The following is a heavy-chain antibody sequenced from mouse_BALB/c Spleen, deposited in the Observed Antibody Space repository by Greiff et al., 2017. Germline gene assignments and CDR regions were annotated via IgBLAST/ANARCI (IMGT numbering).Heavy chain of an antibody. J-gene: IGHJ4*01. CDR1: GYTFTSYV. D-gene: IGHD2-10*02. V-gene: IGHV1-14*01. Sequence: EVQLQESGPELVKPGASVKMSCKASGYTFTSYVMHWVKQKPGQGLEWIGYINPYNDGTKYNEKFKGKATLTSDKSSSTAYMELSSLTSEDSAVYYCARSSYGNYGNAMDYWGQGTSVTVSS. CDR2: INPYNDGT. CDR3: ARSSYGNYGNAMDY.